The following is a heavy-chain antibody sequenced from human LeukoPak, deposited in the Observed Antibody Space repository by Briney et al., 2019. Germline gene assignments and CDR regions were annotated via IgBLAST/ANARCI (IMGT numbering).Heavy chain of an antibody. V-gene: IGHV3-30-3*01. CDR1: GFTFSSYA. CDR3: ARSGNRGYSYGYWDY. Sequence: GRSLRLSCAASGFTFSSYAMHWVRQAPGKGLEWVAVISYDGSNKYYADSVKGRFTISRDNSKNTLYLQMNSLRAEDTAVYYCARSGNRGYSYGYWDYWGQGTLVTVSS. CDR2: ISYDGSNK. D-gene: IGHD5-18*01. J-gene: IGHJ4*02.